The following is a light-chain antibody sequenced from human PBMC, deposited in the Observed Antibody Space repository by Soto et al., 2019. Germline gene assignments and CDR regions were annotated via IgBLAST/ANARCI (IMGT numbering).Light chain of an antibody. V-gene: IGLV2-8*01. CDR2: EVS. CDR1: SSDVGGYNF. Sequence: QSALTQPPSASGSPGQSVTISCTGTSSDVGGYNFVSWYQQHPGKAPKLMIYEVSERPSGVPDRFSGSKSGNTASLTVSGLQADDEADYYCTSYAGSNIPVVFSGGTKLTVL. CDR3: TSYAGSNIPVV. J-gene: IGLJ2*01.